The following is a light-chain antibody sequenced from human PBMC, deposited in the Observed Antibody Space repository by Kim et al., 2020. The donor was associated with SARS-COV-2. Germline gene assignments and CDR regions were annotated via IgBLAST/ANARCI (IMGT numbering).Light chain of an antibody. CDR3: QQFNSWPRGT. Sequence: EIVMTQSPATLSVSPGERATLSCRASQSVSSNLAWYQQKPGQAPRLLIYGASTRDTDTPARFSGSGSGTEFTLTISSLQSEDFAVYYCQQFNSWPRGTFGQGTKVEIK. V-gene: IGKV3D-15*01. CDR1: QSVSSN. CDR2: GAS. J-gene: IGKJ1*01.